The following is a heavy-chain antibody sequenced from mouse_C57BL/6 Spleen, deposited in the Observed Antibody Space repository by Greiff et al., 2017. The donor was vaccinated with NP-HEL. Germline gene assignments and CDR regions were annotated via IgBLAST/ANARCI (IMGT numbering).Heavy chain of an antibody. CDR1: GFSLTSYA. CDR2: IWSGGST. J-gene: IGHJ1*03. CDR3: ARRELGRGYFDV. D-gene: IGHD4-1*01. V-gene: IGHV2-2*01. Sequence: QVHVKQSGPGLVQPSQSLSITCTVSGFSLTSYAVHWVRQSPGKGLEWLGVIWSGGSTDYNAAFISRLSISKDNSKSQVFFKMNSLQADDTAIYYCARRELGRGYFDVWGTGTTVTVSS.